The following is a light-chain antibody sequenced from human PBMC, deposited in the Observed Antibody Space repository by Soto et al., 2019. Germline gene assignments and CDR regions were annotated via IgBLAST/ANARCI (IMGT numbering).Light chain of an antibody. CDR3: SSYTSTFTLGV. CDR2: DVT. CDR1: SSDVGAYNY. V-gene: IGLV2-14*03. J-gene: IGLJ3*02. Sequence: QSVLTQPASVSGSPGQSITISCTGTSSDVGAYNYVSWYQQHPGKAPKLIIFDVTNRPSGVSDRFSGSKSGNAASLTISGLQAEDEADYYCSSYTSTFTLGVFGGGTKVTVL.